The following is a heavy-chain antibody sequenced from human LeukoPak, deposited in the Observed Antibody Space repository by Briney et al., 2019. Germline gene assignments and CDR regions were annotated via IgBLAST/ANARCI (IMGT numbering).Heavy chain of an antibody. CDR2: INVHTGVA. D-gene: IGHD3-22*01. CDR3: ARTHHDSSAYYSPAGY. Sequence: GASVKVSCKASGYTFTGYNMHWVRQAPGQGLEWMGWINVHTGVAHYAQKFHGRVTMTRDTSISTAYMELSRLRSDDTAVFYCARTHHDSSAYYSPAGYWGQGTLVTVSS. CDR1: GYTFTGYN. J-gene: IGHJ4*02. V-gene: IGHV1-2*02.